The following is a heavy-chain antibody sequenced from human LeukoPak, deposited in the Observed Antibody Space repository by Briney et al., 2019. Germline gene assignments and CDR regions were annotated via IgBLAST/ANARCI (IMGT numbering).Heavy chain of an antibody. V-gene: IGHV3-23*01. CDR3: AILLKSGPPRDMTPG. J-gene: IGHJ4*02. CDR2: ISGSGGST. Sequence: GGSLRLSCAASGFTFSSYWMSWVRQAPGEGLEWVSAISGSGGSTYYADSVKGRFTISRDNSKNTLYLQMNSLRAEDTAVYYCAILLKSGPPRDMTPGWGQGTLVTVSS. D-gene: IGHD1-14*01. CDR1: GFTFSSYW.